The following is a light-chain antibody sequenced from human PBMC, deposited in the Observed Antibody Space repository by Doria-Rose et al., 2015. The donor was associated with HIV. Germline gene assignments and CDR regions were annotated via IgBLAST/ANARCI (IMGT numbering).Light chain of an antibody. Sequence: TQSPGTLSLSPGERATLSCRASQSFSSTYLAWYQQKPGQAPRLLIYDGSTRATGIPDRFSASGSGTDFTLTINRLEPEDLALYYCHQYGTSWTFGQGTKVEI. CDR3: HQYGTSWT. CDR1: QSFSSTY. J-gene: IGKJ1*01. V-gene: IGKV3-20*01. CDR2: DGS.